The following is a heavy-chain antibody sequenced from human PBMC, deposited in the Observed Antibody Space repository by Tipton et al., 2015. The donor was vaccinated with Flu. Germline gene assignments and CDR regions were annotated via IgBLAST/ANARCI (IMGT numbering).Heavy chain of an antibody. CDR3: ARGIYISSSWYVGRGDPNKNDY. V-gene: IGHV4-34*01. Sequence: TLSLTCSIYSGSFSAYYWSWIRQPPGKGLEWVGEINHSGSLNYNPSLKGRVAISVDSSKKQFSLKLRSVTAADTAVYYCARGIYISSSWYVGRGDPNKNDYWGQGTLVTVSS. CDR1: SGSFSAYY. CDR2: INHSGSL. D-gene: IGHD6-13*01. J-gene: IGHJ4*02.